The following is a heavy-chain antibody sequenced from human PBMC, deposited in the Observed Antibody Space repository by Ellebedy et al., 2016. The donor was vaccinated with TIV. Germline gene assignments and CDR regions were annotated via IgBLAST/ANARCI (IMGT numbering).Heavy chain of an antibody. CDR3: ARSLSYGMDV. CDR1: GGPITAYY. V-gene: IGHV4-4*09. Sequence: MPSETLSLTCTVSGGPITAYYWNWIRQSPGKGLEWIGHIYFSGTTNFNPSLKSRVSISIDRSKNHLSLKLSSVTAADTAVYYCARSLSYGMDVWGQGTTVTVSS. J-gene: IGHJ6*02. CDR2: IYFSGTT.